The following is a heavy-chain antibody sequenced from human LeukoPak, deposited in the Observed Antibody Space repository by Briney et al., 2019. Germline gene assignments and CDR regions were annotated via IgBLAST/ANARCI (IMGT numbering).Heavy chain of an antibody. CDR1: GYTLTELS. Sequence: GASVKVSCKVSGYTLTELSMHWVRQAPGKGLEWMGGFDPEDGETIYAQKFQGRVTMTEDTSTDTAYMELSSLRSEDTAVYYCATDSHGSGSYYTRRRWFDPWGQGTLVTVSS. D-gene: IGHD3-10*01. CDR2: FDPEDGET. CDR3: ATDSHGSGSYYTRRRWFDP. V-gene: IGHV1-24*01. J-gene: IGHJ5*02.